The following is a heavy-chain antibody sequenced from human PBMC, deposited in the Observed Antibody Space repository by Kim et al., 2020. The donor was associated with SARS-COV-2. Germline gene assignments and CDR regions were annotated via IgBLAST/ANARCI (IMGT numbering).Heavy chain of an antibody. CDR2: ISYDGSNK. CDR3: AKAYYGSGRSYYGMDV. D-gene: IGHD3-10*01. V-gene: IGHV3-30*18. CDR1: GFTFSSYG. J-gene: IGHJ6*02. Sequence: GGSLRLSCAASGFTFSSYGMQWVRQAPGKGLEWVAVISYDGSNKYYADSVKGRFTISRDNSKNTLYLQMNSLRAEDTAVYYCAKAYYGSGRSYYGMDVWGQGTTVTVSS.